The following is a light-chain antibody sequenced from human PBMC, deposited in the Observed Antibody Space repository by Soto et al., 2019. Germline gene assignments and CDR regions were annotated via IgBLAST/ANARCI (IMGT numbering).Light chain of an antibody. CDR1: QSISGW. Sequence: DIQMTQSPSTLYASVGDRVTITCRASQSISGWLAWYQQKPGKAPKLLIYDVSSLESGVPSRFSGSGSGTEFTLAISSLQPDDFATYYCQQYNSYPWTFGQGTNVEIK. V-gene: IGKV1-5*01. CDR2: DVS. J-gene: IGKJ1*01. CDR3: QQYNSYPWT.